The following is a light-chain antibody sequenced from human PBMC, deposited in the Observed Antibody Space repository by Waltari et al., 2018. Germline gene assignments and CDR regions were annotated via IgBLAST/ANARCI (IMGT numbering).Light chain of an antibody. CDR3: SSYAGSNTLL. Sequence: QAALTQPPSVSGSPGQSVTISCTGTSSDIGGYNYVSWYQQHPGKAPKLMIYDVSKRPSVVSDRFSGSKAGTTASLTISGLQAEDEADYYCSSYAGSNTLLFGGGTRLTVL. CDR2: DVS. V-gene: IGLV2-11*01. CDR1: SSDIGGYNY. J-gene: IGLJ2*01.